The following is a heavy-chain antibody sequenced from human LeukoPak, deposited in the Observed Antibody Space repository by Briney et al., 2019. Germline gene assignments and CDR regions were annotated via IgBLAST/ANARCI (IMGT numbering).Heavy chain of an antibody. CDR2: FDPEDGET. J-gene: IGHJ6*03. Sequence: GASVKVSCKVSGYTLTELSMHWVRQAPGKGLEWMGGFDPEDGETIYAQKFQGRVTMTEDTSTDTAYMELSSLRSEDTAVYYCATVSGIAVPWGEVYYCYMDVWGKGTTVTVSS. CDR3: ATVSGIAVPWGEVYYCYMDV. CDR1: GYTLTELS. D-gene: IGHD6-19*01. V-gene: IGHV1-24*01.